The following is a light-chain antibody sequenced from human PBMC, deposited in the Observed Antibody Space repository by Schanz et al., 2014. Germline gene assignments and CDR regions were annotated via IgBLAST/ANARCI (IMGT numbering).Light chain of an antibody. CDR1: QSVSSSY. V-gene: IGKV3D-20*02. J-gene: IGKJ3*01. CDR2: GAS. Sequence: EMVLTQSPGTLSLSPGERATLSCRASQSVSSSYLAWYQQKPGQAPRLLIYGASSRATGIPARFSGSGSGTDFTLTISSLEPEDFAVYYCQQRSNWLVTFGPGTKVDIK. CDR3: QQRSNWLVT.